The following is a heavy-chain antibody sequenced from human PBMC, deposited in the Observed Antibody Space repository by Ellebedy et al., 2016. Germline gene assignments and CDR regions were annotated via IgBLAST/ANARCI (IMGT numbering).Heavy chain of an antibody. CDR2: ISYDGSNK. J-gene: IGHJ3*02. D-gene: IGHD3-16*01. CDR3: AREEGGYDAFDI. V-gene: IGHV3-30-3*01. CDR1: GFTFTTYA. Sequence: GGSLRLSCTASGFTFTTYAMSWVRQAPGKGLEWVAVISYDGSNKYYADSVKGRFTISRDNSKNTLYLQMNSLRAEDTAVYYCAREEGGYDAFDIWGQGTMVTVSS.